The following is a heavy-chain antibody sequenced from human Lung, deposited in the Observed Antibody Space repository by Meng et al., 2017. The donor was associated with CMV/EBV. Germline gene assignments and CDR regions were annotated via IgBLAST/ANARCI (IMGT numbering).Heavy chain of an antibody. CDR1: GGSISSGGYY. J-gene: IGHJ5*02. CDR2: IHSSGST. CDR3: ARASYGSGSPLGEAWFDP. Sequence: QVQLNASGPCLVKPSQTLSLNCTVSGGSISSGGYYWSWIRQHPGKGLEWIGYIHSSGSTYYNPSLRSRLTISVDTSKNQFSLKLSSVTAADTAVYYCARASYGSGSPLGEAWFDPWGQGTLVTVSS. D-gene: IGHD3-10*01. V-gene: IGHV4-31*03.